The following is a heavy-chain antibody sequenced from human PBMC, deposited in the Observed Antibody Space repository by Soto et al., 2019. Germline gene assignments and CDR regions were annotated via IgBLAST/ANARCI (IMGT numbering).Heavy chain of an antibody. CDR1: GFTFSSYA. CDR2: ISGSGGST. Sequence: EVQLLESGGGLVQPGGSLRLSCAASGFTFSSYAMSWVRKAPGKGLEWASAISGSGGSTYYADSVKGRFTISRDNSKNTLYLQMNSLRAEDTAVYYCAKDPYALFRGRPYVDGMDVWGQGTTVTVSS. V-gene: IGHV3-23*01. CDR3: AKDPYALFRGRPYVDGMDV. D-gene: IGHD3-10*01. J-gene: IGHJ6*02.